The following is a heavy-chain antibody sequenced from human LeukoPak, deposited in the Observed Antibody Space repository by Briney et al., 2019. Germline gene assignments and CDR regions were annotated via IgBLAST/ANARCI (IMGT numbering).Heavy chain of an antibody. CDR3: ARAFLYYYGSGSGWFDP. Sequence: RSSETLSLTCAVYGGSFSGYYWSWIRQPPGKGLEWIGEINHSGSTNYNPSLKSRVTISVDTSKNQFSLKLSSVTAADTAVYYCARAFLYYYGSGSGWFDPWGQGTLVTVSS. V-gene: IGHV4-34*01. CDR1: GGSFSGYY. J-gene: IGHJ5*02. D-gene: IGHD3-10*01. CDR2: INHSGST.